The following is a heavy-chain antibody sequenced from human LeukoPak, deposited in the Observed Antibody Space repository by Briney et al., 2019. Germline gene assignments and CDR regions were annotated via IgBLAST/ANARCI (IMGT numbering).Heavy chain of an antibody. D-gene: IGHD3-16*01. J-gene: IGHJ4*02. Sequence: GGSLRLSFAASGFTFSSYSMNWVRQAPGKGLEWVSYISSSSSTIYYADSVKGRFTISRDNAKNSLYLQMNSLRAEDTAVYYCARPSEGGAWARGNYFDYWGQGTLVTVSS. V-gene: IGHV3-48*04. CDR1: GFTFSSYS. CDR3: ARPSEGGAWARGNYFDY. CDR2: ISSSSSTI.